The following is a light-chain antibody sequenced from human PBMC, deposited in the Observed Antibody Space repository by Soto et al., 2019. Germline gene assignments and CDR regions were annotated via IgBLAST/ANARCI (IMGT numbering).Light chain of an antibody. V-gene: IGKV3-15*01. CDR1: QSVSTN. CDR2: GVS. CDR3: QQYNNWPPWT. Sequence: RVMTQSPATLSLSPGERATLSCRASQSVSTNVAWYQQKPGQAPRLLIYGVSTRATDIPARFSGSGSGTDFTLTISSLQSEDFAVYYCQQYNNWPPWTFGQGTKVDIK. J-gene: IGKJ1*01.